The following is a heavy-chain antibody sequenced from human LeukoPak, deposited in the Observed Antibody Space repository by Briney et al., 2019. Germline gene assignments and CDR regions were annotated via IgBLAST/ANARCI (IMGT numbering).Heavy chain of an antibody. Sequence: GGSLRLSCAASGFTFSSYWMTWVRQAPGKGLEWVSSISTGSTYIYYADSVNGRFTISRDNAKNSLFLQMNSLRADDTAVYYCARKLELSYYSMDVWGQGTTVIVSS. CDR3: ARKLELSYYSMDV. CDR2: ISTGSTYI. D-gene: IGHD1-7*01. V-gene: IGHV3-21*01. J-gene: IGHJ6*02. CDR1: GFTFSSYW.